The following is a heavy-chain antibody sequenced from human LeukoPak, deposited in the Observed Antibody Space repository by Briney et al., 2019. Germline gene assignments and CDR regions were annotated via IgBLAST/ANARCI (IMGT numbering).Heavy chain of an antibody. CDR1: GGSISSGSYY. J-gene: IGHJ4*02. CDR3: ALSWIAAAGAFDY. Sequence: SETLSLTCTVSGGSISSGSYYWSWIRQPPGKGLEWIGYIYYSGSTNYNPSLKSRVTISVDTSKNQFSLKLSSVTAADTAVYYCALSWIAAAGAFDYWGQGTLVTVSS. D-gene: IGHD6-13*01. CDR2: IYYSGST. V-gene: IGHV4-61*01.